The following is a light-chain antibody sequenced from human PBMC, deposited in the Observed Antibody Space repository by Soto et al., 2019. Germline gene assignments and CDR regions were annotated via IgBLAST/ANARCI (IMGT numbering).Light chain of an antibody. J-gene: IGKJ1*01. CDR2: AAS. CDR1: QGIRND. V-gene: IGKV1-6*01. CDR3: LQDYNYPRT. Sequence: AIQMTQSPSSLSASVGDRVTITCRASQGIRNDLGWYQQKPGKAPKLLIYAASSLQSGVPSRFSGSGTGTDFTLSINSLQPEDFATYYGLQDYNYPRTFGQGTKVEIK.